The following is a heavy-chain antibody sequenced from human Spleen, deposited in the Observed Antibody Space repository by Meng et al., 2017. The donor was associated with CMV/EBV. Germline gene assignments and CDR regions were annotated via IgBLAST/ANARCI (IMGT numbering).Heavy chain of an antibody. CDR1: GFTFSTYS. CDR2: INSDGSST. V-gene: IGHV3-74*01. D-gene: IGHD2-21*01. CDR3: ARVVILAYCGGDCYSGGFDY. J-gene: IGHJ4*01. Sequence: GGSLRLSCVASGFTFSTYSMNWVRQAPGKGLVWVSRINSDGSSTSYADSVKGRFTISRDNAKNTLYLQMNSLRAEDTAVYYCARVVILAYCGGDCYSGGFDYWGHGTLFTAPS.